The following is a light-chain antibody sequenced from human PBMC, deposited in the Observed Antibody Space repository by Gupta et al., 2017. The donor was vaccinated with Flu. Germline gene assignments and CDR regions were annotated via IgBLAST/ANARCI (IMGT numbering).Light chain of an antibody. J-gene: IGLJ2*01. CDR1: ALPKQY. V-gene: IGLV3-25*02. CDR2: KDT. CDR3: QSADITGTYRV. Sequence: SYELTQPPSMSVSPGQTARITCPGDALPKQYAYWYQQKPGQTPVLLIYKDTERPSGIPARVSGASSGTTVTLTISGVQAEDEADYYCQSADITGTYRVFGGGTKLTVL.